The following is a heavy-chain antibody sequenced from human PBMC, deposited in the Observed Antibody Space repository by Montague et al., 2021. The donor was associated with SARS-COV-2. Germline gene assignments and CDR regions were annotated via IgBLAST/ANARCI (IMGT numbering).Heavy chain of an antibody. J-gene: IGHJ4*02. CDR2: VHYSGRP. Sequence: SETLSLTCTVSGDSISSSSYNWGWIRQPPGKGLEWIGSVHYSGRPYYNPSLKSRVTIYVDTSKNQLSLKLSSVTAADTAVYYCTRHVHMTWPEPSPGFDYGGQGTRVTGSS. D-gene: IGHD1-1*01. V-gene: IGHV4-39*01. CDR1: GDSISSSSYN. CDR3: TRHVHMTWPEPSPGFDY.